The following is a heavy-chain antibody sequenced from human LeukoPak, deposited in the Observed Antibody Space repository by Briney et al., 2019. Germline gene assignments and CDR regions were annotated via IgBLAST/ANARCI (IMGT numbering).Heavy chain of an antibody. Sequence: PGGSLRLSCAASGFTFSSYSMNWVRQAPGKGLEWVSSINSSSSYIYYADSVRGRFTISRDNAKNSLYLQMNSLRAEDTAVYYCARAGYCSSTSCYNGGYYYYMDVWGKGTTVTVSS. CDR2: INSSSSYI. CDR3: ARAGYCSSTSCYNGGYYYYMDV. V-gene: IGHV3-21*01. J-gene: IGHJ6*03. D-gene: IGHD2-2*02. CDR1: GFTFSSYS.